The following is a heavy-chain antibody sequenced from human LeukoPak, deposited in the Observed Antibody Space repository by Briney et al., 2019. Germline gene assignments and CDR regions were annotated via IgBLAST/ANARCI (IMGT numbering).Heavy chain of an antibody. Sequence: SETLSLTCAVYGGSYSGYYWSWIRQPPGKGLDCVGEIYNSGSTNHNPSLMSRATISVDTSKNQFSLKLSSVTAADTAVYYCAREFRGASNWGQGTLVTVSS. CDR2: IYNSGST. V-gene: IGHV4-34*04. CDR3: AREFRGASN. D-gene: IGHD1-26*01. J-gene: IGHJ4*02. CDR1: GGSYSGYY.